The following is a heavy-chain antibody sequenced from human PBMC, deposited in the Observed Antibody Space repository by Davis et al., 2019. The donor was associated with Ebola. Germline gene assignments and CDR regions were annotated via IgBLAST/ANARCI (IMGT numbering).Heavy chain of an antibody. CDR3: ARRGSKAYWYLDL. J-gene: IGHJ2*01. V-gene: IGHV3-48*01. CDR1: GFTFSSYS. CDR2: ISSSSSTI. Sequence: PGGSLRLSCAASGFTFSSYSMNWVRQAPGKGLEWVSYISSSSSTIYYADSVKGRFTISRDNAKNSLYLQMNSLRVDDTAIYYCARRGSKAYWYLDLWGRGTLVTVSS. D-gene: IGHD3-16*01.